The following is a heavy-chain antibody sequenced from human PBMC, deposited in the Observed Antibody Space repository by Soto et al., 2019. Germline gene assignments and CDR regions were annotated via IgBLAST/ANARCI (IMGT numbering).Heavy chain of an antibody. CDR2: VIPIFGKP. D-gene: IGHD2-15*01. V-gene: IGHV1-69*01. CDR3: ARSQGGSSSLDIYYYYYYGMDV. CDR1: GGTSSTYA. J-gene: IGHJ6*02. Sequence: QVQLVQPGAEVKKPGSSVKVSCKAPGGTSSTYAISWVRQAPGQGLEWMGGVIPIFGKPKYAQKFQGRVTITADESTSTGYMELRSLRSEDTAVYYCARSQGGSSSLDIYYYYYYGMDVWGQGTTVTVSS.